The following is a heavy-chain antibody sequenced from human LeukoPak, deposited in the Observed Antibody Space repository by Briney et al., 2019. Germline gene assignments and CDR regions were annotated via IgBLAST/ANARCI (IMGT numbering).Heavy chain of an antibody. CDR1: GFTFSSYA. Sequence: GGSPRLSCAASGFTFSSYAMHWVRQAPGKGLEYVPAISSNGGSTYYANSVKGRFTISRDNSKNTLYLQMGSLRAEDMAVYYCAREASYGPFNWFDPWGQGTLVTVSS. D-gene: IGHD5-18*01. J-gene: IGHJ5*02. CDR2: ISSNGGST. V-gene: IGHV3-64*01. CDR3: AREASYGPFNWFDP.